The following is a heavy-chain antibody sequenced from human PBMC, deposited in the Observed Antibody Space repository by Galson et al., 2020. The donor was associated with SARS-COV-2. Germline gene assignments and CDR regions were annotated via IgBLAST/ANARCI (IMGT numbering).Heavy chain of an antibody. CDR1: GGSITDSNYF. D-gene: IGHD1-26*01. Sequence: SETLSLTCTVSGGSITDSNYFWAWLRQPPGEGLEWIGTIYNNGDTYYHPSLKSRVVISIETSKKQFSLELTSVTAADTAVHYCARVVYVGGNDYWGQGTLVTVSS. CDR2: IYNNGDT. J-gene: IGHJ4*02. CDR3: ARVVYVGGNDY. V-gene: IGHV4-39*07.